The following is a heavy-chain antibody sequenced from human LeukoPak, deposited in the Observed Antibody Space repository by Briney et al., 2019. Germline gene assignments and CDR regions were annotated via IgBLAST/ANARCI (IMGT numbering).Heavy chain of an antibody. J-gene: IGHJ4*02. Sequence: ASVKVSCKASGYSFTTFYIHWVRQAPGQGLEWVGIIIPSSGSTKYAQEFQGRVTMTRDTSTSTVYMELSSLRSEDTAVYFCASGVGYWGQGTLVTVSS. V-gene: IGHV1-46*01. D-gene: IGHD3-16*01. CDR2: IIPSSGST. CDR1: GYSFTTFY. CDR3: ASGVGY.